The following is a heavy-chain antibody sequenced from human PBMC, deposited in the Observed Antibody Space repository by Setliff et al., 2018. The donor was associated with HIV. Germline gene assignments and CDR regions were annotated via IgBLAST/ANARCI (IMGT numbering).Heavy chain of an antibody. D-gene: IGHD3-22*01. Sequence: ASVKVSCKVSGYSLTDLSIHWVRQAPGKGLEWMGGFDPEDGETVYAQKLQGRVSMTEDTSTDTAYMELSSLRSEDTAMYYCATIRAYYYDSSGQEYFQYWGHGTLVTVSS. J-gene: IGHJ1*01. V-gene: IGHV1-24*01. CDR1: GYSLTDLS. CDR2: FDPEDGET. CDR3: ATIRAYYYDSSGQEYFQY.